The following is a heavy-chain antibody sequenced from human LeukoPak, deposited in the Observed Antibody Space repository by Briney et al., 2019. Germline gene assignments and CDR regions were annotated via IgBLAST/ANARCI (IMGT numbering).Heavy chain of an antibody. V-gene: IGHV3-7*01. J-gene: IGHJ4*02. Sequence: GGSLRLSCAASGASGFTFSNHWMSWVRQAPGKGLEWVANIKQDGSEMYYVDSVKGRFTISRDNAEDSLYLQMNSLRADDTAVYYCGRTGDLSDYWGQGTLVTVSS. CDR2: IKQDGSEM. CDR3: GRTGDLSDY. CDR1: GFTFSNHW. D-gene: IGHD7-27*01.